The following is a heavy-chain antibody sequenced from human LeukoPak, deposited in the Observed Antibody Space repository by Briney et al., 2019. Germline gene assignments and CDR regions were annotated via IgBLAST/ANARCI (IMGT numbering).Heavy chain of an antibody. CDR1: GFTLSDYY. CDR2: ITNSGTTV. Sequence: TGGSLRLSCAASGFTLSDYYMSWIRQAPGKGLEWVSYITNSGTTVYYTDSVKGRFTISRDNAKNSLYLQMNSLRAEDTAVYYCARAVGATHGGDYWGQGTLVTVSS. CDR3: ARAVGATHGGDY. V-gene: IGHV3-11*01. J-gene: IGHJ4*02. D-gene: IGHD1-26*01.